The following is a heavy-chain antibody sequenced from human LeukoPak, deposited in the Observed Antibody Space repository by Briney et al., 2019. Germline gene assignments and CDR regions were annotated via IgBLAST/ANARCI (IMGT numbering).Heavy chain of an antibody. J-gene: IGHJ3*02. CDR2: ISSSGST. CDR3: ARGPYSYDSSGAFDI. D-gene: IGHD3-22*01. V-gene: IGHV4-4*07. Sequence: PSETLSLPCTVSGGSISSYYWSWIRQPAGKGLEWIGRISSSGSTNYNPSLKSRVTISVDTSKNQFSLKLSSVTAADTAVYFCARGPYSYDSSGAFDIWGQGTMVTVSS. CDR1: GGSISSYY.